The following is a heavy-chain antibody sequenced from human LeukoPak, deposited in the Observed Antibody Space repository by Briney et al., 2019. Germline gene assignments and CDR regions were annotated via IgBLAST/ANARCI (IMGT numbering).Heavy chain of an antibody. V-gene: IGHV3-30*04. CDR3: ARAPQTAFYGSGSYYKLEYGMDV. CDR1: GFTFSSYA. CDR2: ISYDGSNK. J-gene: IGHJ6*02. Sequence: GRSLRLSCAASGFTFSSYAMHWVRQAPGKGLEWVAVISYDGSNKYYADSVKGRFTISRDNSKNTLYLQMNSLRAEDTAVYYCARAPQTAFYGSGSYYKLEYGMDVWGQGITVTVSS. D-gene: IGHD3-10*01.